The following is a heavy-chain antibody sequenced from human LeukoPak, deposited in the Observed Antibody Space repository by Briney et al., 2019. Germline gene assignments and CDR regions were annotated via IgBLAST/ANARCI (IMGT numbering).Heavy chain of an antibody. CDR2: ISAYNGNT. J-gene: IGHJ4*02. CDR1: GYTFTSYG. D-gene: IGHD3-10*01. V-gene: IGHV1-18*04. CDR3: ARRGGSGGSGNSYLHFDY. Sequence: ASVKVSCKASGYTFTSYGTSWVRQAPEQRLEWMGWISAYNGNTNYAQKRQGRVTITTDTSTSTAYMELRSLRSDDTVVYYCARRGGSGGSGNSYLHFDYWGQGTLVTVSS.